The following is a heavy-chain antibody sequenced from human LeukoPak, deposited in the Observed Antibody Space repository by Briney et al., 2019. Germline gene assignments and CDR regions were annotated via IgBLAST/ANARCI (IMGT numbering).Heavy chain of an antibody. CDR2: ISSSSSYT. V-gene: IGHV3-21*01. CDR1: GFTFSSYS. D-gene: IGHD5-12*01. Sequence: PGGSLRLSCAASGFTFSSYSMNWVRQAPGKGLEWVSSISSSSSYTYYADSVKGRFTISRDNAKNSLYLQMNSLRAEDTAVYYCARDRIVATIPRLGYFDYWGQGTLVTVSS. CDR3: ARDRIVATIPRLGYFDY. J-gene: IGHJ4*02.